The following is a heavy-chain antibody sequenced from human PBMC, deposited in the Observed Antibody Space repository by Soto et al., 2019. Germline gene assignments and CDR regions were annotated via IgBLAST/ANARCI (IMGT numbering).Heavy chain of an antibody. CDR2: IDPSDSYT. V-gene: IGHV5-10-1*01. CDR1: GYSFTSYW. Sequence: GESLKISCKGSGYSFTSYWISWVRQMPGKGLEWMGRIDPSDSYTNYSPSFQGHVTTSADKSISTAYLQWSSLKASDTAMYYCASSRGGSYLNWFDPWGQGTLGIVSS. CDR3: ASSRGGSYLNWFDP. J-gene: IGHJ5*02. D-gene: IGHD1-26*01.